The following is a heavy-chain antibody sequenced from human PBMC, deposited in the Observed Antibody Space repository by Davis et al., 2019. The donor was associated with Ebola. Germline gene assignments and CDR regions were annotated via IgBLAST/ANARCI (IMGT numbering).Heavy chain of an antibody. J-gene: IGHJ5*01. V-gene: IGHV1-18*01. Sequence: ASVKVSCKASSYTFTSYGISRVRQAPGQGLEWMGWISAYNGNTNYAQKLQGRVTMTTDTSRSTAYMELRGLRSDDTAVYYCAREAGATTRIYDSWGQGTLVTVSS. CDR2: ISAYNGNT. CDR3: AREAGATTRIYDS. CDR1: SYTFTSYG. D-gene: IGHD1-26*01.